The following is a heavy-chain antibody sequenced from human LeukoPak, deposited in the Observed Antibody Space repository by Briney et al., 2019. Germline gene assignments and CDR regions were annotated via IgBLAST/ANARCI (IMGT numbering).Heavy chain of an antibody. Sequence: GGSLRLSCAASGFTFSSYAMSWFRQAPGKGLEWVSAISGSGGSTYYADSVKGWFTICRDNSKNTLYMQMNSLRAEDTAVYYCAKESSYCSSTSCYAYFDYWGQGTLVTVSS. J-gene: IGHJ4*02. CDR2: ISGSGGST. CDR1: GFTFSSYA. D-gene: IGHD2-2*01. V-gene: IGHV3-23*01. CDR3: AKESSYCSSTSCYAYFDY.